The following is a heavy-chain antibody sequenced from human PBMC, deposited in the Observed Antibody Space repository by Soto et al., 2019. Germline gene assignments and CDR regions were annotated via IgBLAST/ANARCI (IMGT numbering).Heavy chain of an antibody. V-gene: IGHV1-2*04. CDR2: INPNSGGT. Sequence: GASVKVSCKASGYTFTSYGISWVRQAPGQGLEWMGWINPNSGGTNYAQKFQGWVTMTRDTSISTAYMELSRLRSDDTAVYYCARASTIRFLEWLLPHDAFDIWGQGTMVTVSS. J-gene: IGHJ3*02. CDR1: GYTFTSYG. CDR3: ARASTIRFLEWLLPHDAFDI. D-gene: IGHD3-3*01.